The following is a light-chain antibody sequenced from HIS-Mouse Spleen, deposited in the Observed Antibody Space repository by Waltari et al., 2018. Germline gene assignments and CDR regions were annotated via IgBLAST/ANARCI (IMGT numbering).Light chain of an antibody. Sequence: SYELTQPPSVSVSPGQTASITCCGDALPKKYAYWYQQKSGQAPVLVIYEDSKRPSGIPERFSGYSSGTMATLTISGAQVEDEADYYCYSTDSSGNHRVFGGGTKLTVL. CDR1: ALPKKY. V-gene: IGLV3-10*01. J-gene: IGLJ2*01. CDR3: YSTDSSGNHRV. CDR2: EDS.